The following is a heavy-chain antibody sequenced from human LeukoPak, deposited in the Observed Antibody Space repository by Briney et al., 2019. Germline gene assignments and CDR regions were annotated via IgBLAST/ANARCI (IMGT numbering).Heavy chain of an antibody. CDR1: GFTFDDYA. D-gene: IGHD4-17*01. CDR2: ISWNSGSI. V-gene: IGHV3-9*01. CDR3: AKGSTVTTSSGMDV. Sequence: PGRSLRLSCAASGFTFDDYAMPWVRQAPGKGLEWVSGISWNSGSIGYADSVKGRFTISRDNAKNSLYLQMNSLRAEDTALYYCAKGSTVTTSSGMDVWGQGTTVTVSS. J-gene: IGHJ6*02.